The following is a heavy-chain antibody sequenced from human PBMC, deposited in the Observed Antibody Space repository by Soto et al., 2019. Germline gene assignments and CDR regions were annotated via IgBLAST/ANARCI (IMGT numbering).Heavy chain of an antibody. J-gene: IGHJ6*02. CDR1: GYTFTSYD. V-gene: IGHV1-8*01. Sequence: QVQLVQSGAEVKKPGASVKVSCKASGYTFTSYDINWVRQATGQGLEWMGWMNPNSGNTGYAQKFQGRVTMTRNTSISKAYMELSSLRSEDTAVYYCARGGLGYCSGGSCYHTFYYGMDVWGQGTTVTVSS. D-gene: IGHD2-15*01. CDR3: ARGGLGYCSGGSCYHTFYYGMDV. CDR2: MNPNSGNT.